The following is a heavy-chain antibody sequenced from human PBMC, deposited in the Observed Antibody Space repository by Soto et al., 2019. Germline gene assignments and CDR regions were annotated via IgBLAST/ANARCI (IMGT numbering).Heavy chain of an antibody. Sequence: ASVKVSCKASGYTFTGYYMHWVRQAPGQGLEWMGWIIPNCGGANYAQKFQGRVTITGDESISTAYMELSSLRSADTAVYYCARGDAAGPLSYYYYGMDVWGQGTTVTVSS. CDR1: GYTFTGYY. J-gene: IGHJ6*02. CDR2: IIPNCGGA. D-gene: IGHD6-13*01. V-gene: IGHV1-2*02. CDR3: ARGDAAGPLSYYYYGMDV.